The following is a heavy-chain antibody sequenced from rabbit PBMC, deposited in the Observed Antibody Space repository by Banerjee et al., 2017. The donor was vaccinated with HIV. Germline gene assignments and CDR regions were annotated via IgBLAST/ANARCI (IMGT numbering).Heavy chain of an antibody. D-gene: IGHD8-1*01. V-gene: IGHV1S45*01. CDR3: ARSTSYSLAL. CDR1: GFSFSNKYV. CDR2: IGTADGNT. J-gene: IGHJ6*01. Sequence: QEQLEESGGGLVQPEGSLTLTCTASGFSFSNKYVMCWVRQAPGKGLEWIACIGTADGNTFYANWAKGRFTISRTSSTTVALQMTSLTAADTATYFCARSTSYSLALWGPGTLVTVS.